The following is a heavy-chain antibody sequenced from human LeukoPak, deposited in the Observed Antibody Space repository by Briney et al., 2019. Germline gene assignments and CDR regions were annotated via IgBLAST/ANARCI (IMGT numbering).Heavy chain of an antibody. V-gene: IGHV3-11*04. Sequence: PGGSLRLSCAASGFTFSDYYMSWIRQAPGKGLEWVSYISSSGRDIDYGDSVKGRFTVSRDNVKNSVYLQMKSLREEDTALYYCARGLGSSIAAAGLDYWGQGTLVTVSS. CDR1: GFTFSDYY. D-gene: IGHD6-13*01. J-gene: IGHJ4*02. CDR3: ARGLGSSIAAAGLDY. CDR2: ISSSGRDI.